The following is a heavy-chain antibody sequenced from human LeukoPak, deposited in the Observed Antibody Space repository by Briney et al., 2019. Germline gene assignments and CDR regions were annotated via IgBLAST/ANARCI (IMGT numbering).Heavy chain of an antibody. CDR1: GGSLSSYY. Sequence: SETLPLTCTVSGGSLSSYYWSWIRQPPGKRLEWIGYIYYSGSPNYNLSLKSRLTISVDTPKNQFPLKLSSVPAADTAVYYCARQSKYYYDSSGYFDHWYFDLWGRGTLVTVSS. D-gene: IGHD3-22*01. CDR3: ARQSKYYYDSSGYFDHWYFDL. CDR2: IYYSGSP. J-gene: IGHJ2*01. V-gene: IGHV4-59*08.